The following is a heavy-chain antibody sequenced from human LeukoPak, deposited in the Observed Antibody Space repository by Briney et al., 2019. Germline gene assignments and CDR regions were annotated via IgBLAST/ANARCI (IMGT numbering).Heavy chain of an antibody. Sequence: GKSLRLSCAASGFTFSTYIMHWVRQSPGKGLEWVAVMSYTGNDISYADSVKGRFTISRDNSKNTLYLQMNSLQTDGTAVYYCATDLRYGNNFFFQHWGQGILVTVSS. CDR2: MSYTGNDI. CDR3: ATDLRYGNNFFFQH. D-gene: IGHD5-18*01. CDR1: GFTFSTYI. V-gene: IGHV3-30*04. J-gene: IGHJ4*02.